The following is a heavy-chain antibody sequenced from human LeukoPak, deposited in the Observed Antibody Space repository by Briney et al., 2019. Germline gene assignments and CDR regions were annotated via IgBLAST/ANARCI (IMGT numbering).Heavy chain of an antibody. V-gene: IGHV4-59*01. J-gene: IGHJ6*02. Sequence: PSETLSLTCTVSGGSISSYYWSWIRQPPGKGLEWIGYIYYSGSTNYNPSLKSRVTISVDTSKNQFSLKLSSVTAADTAVYYCARARRDGYNFYYYGMDVWGQGTTDTVSS. CDR3: ARARRDGYNFYYYGMDV. CDR1: GGSISSYY. D-gene: IGHD5-24*01. CDR2: IYYSGST.